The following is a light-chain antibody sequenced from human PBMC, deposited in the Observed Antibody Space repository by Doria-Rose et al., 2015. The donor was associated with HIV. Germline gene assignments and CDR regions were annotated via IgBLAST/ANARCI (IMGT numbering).Light chain of an antibody. CDR1: QSVKSSY. Sequence: EIVMTQSPGTLTLSPGERATLSCRASQSVKSSYLAWYQQKPGHAPRLLTYDASTRATGIPDRFSGSGSGTDFTLTISRLEPEDVAVYYCQQHGTSRGTFGQGTRLEIK. J-gene: IGKJ5*01. V-gene: IGKV3-20*01. CDR3: QQHGTSRGT. CDR2: DAS.